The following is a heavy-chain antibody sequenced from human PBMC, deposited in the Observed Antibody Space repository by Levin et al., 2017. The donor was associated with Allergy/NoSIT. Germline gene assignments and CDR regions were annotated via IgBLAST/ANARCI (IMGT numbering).Heavy chain of an antibody. CDR1: GFQFSLYG. D-gene: IGHD2-15*01. CDR3: AKRGYCSGNTCQSHDAIDV. V-gene: IGHV3-30*18. Sequence: GGSLRLSCAASGFQFSLYGMHWVRQAPGKWLEWVALIVFDGNDQYYADSVKGRFTISRDNSKNTLYLQMSSLRENDTAIYYCAKRGYCSGNTCQSHDAIDVWGQGTLVIVSS. J-gene: IGHJ3*01. CDR2: IVFDGNDQ.